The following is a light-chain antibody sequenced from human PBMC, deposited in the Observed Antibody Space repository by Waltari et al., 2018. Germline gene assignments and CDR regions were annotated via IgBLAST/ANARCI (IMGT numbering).Light chain of an antibody. CDR2: GVS. CDR1: RSDVVDYNY. V-gene: IGLV2-14*01. Sequence: QSAPTQPPSVSGSPGQSVTISCTGTRSDVVDYNYVYEYQQHPDKAPKLIIYGVSNRPSGVSDRFSGSKSGNTASLTISGLQAEDEADYYCCSYTTSSTWVFGGGTRLTVL. CDR3: CSYTTSSTWV. J-gene: IGLJ2*01.